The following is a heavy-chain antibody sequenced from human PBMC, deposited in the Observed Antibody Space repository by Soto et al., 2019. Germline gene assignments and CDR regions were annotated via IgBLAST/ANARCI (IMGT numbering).Heavy chain of an antibody. CDR3: ARKDKSGYFNWFDP. J-gene: IGHJ5*02. Sequence: GESLKISCSTSGYRFTSYWIAWVRQMPGKGLEWMGIIFPSDSDTRYSPSFQGQATISADRSTSTVFLQWASLKASDTAVYFCARKDKSGYFNWFDPWGQGTLVTVSS. D-gene: IGHD3-22*01. CDR2: IFPSDSDT. CDR1: GYRFTSYW. V-gene: IGHV5-51*01.